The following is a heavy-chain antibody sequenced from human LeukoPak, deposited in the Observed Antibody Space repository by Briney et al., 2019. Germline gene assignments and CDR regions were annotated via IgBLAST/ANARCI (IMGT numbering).Heavy chain of an antibody. CDR3: AREPRLGGYYSNDAFDI. J-gene: IGHJ3*02. Sequence: SETLSLTCTVSGGSISSYYWSWIRQPAGKGLEWIGRIYTSGSTNYNPSLKSRVTMSVDTSKNQFSLKLSSVTAADTAVYYCAREPRLGGYYSNDAFDIWGQGTMVTVSS. D-gene: IGHD3-22*01. CDR1: GGSISSYY. V-gene: IGHV4-4*07. CDR2: IYTSGST.